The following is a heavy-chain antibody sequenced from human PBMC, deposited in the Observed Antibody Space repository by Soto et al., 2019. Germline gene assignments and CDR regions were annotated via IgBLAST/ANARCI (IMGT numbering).Heavy chain of an antibody. CDR1: GYSFTSYW. CDR2: IYPCDSDT. V-gene: IGHV5-51*01. D-gene: IGHD3-22*01. Sequence: GESLKISCKGSGYSFTSYWIGWVRQMPGKGLDWMGIIYPCDSDTRYSPSFQGQVTISAXXXIXXXYXQXXXLXASDTAMYYCASDDSSGPDAFDIWGQGTMVTVSS. CDR3: ASDDSSGPDAFDI. J-gene: IGHJ3*02.